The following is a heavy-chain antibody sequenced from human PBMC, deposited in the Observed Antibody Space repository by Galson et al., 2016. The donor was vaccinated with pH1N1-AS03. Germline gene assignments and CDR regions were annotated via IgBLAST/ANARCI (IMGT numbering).Heavy chain of an antibody. CDR2: LYRDGRT. J-gene: IGHJ4*02. Sequence: ETLSLTCTVSGGSISSYSWSWIRQPPGKGLEWVSVLYRDGRTSYADSVKGRFTISSDNYRNTLYLQMNSLRPEDTAVYYCHAYGYWGQGTLVAVSS. V-gene: IGHV3-66*02. D-gene: IGHD2-15*01. CDR3: HAYGY. CDR1: GGSISSYS.